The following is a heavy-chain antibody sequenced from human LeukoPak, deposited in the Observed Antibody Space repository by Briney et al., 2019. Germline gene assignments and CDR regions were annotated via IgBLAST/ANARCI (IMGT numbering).Heavy chain of an antibody. CDR1: GSTFSSYA. Sequence: GRSLRLSCAASGSTFSSYAMHWVRQAPGKGLEWVAVISYDGSNKYYADSVKGRFTISRDNSKNTLYLQMNSLRAEDTAVYYCARGGSSWYFYYYYYYGMDVWGQGTTVTVSS. V-gene: IGHV3-30*04. CDR2: ISYDGSNK. J-gene: IGHJ6*02. CDR3: ARGGSSWYFYYYYYYGMDV. D-gene: IGHD6-13*01.